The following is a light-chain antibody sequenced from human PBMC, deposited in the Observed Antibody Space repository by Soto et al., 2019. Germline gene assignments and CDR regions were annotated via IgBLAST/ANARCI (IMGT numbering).Light chain of an antibody. J-gene: IGKJ1*01. Sequence: GDRVTITCRASQSISTWLAWYQQKPGKAPKLLITEISSLQSGVPSRFSGSESGTDFTLTISRLEPEDFAVYYCQQYGSSPWTFGQATKVDIK. CDR3: QQYGSSPWT. CDR2: EIS. V-gene: IGKV1-5*01. CDR1: QSISTW.